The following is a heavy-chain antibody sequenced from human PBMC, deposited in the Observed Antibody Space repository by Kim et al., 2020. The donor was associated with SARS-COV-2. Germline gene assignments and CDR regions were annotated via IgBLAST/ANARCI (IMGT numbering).Heavy chain of an antibody. CDR2: INPSTGDT. CDR1: GYTFTDHY. Sequence: ASVNVPRKATGYTFTDHYIHWVRQAPGQGLEWMGWINPSTGDTKSAQKFQGRVTVTREASITTVYMELTRLTSDDTAMYYCARDPGRGWNLDCWGQGTLVTVSS. D-gene: IGHD6-19*01. CDR3: ARDPGRGWNLDC. V-gene: IGHV1-2*02. J-gene: IGHJ4*02.